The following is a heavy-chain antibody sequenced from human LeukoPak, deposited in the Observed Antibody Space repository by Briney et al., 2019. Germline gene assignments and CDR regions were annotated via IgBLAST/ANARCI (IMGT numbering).Heavy chain of an antibody. CDR2: INPSGGST. Sequence: ASVKVSFKASGYTFTIYYMHWVRQAPGQGLEWMGIINPSGGSTSYAQKFQGRVTMTRDMSTSTVYMELSSLRSEDTAVYYCARDFQGSYGSLDYWGQGTLVTVSS. J-gene: IGHJ4*02. D-gene: IGHD5-18*01. V-gene: IGHV1-46*01. CDR1: GYTFTIYY. CDR3: ARDFQGSYGSLDY.